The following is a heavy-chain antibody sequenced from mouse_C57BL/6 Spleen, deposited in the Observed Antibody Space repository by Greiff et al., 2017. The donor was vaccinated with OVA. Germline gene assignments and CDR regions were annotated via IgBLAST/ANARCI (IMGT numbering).Heavy chain of an antibody. V-gene: IGHV1-82*01. D-gene: IGHD2-3*01. CDR3: ARDDGFFAY. J-gene: IGHJ3*01. Sequence: QVQLQQSGPELVKPGASVKISCKASGYAFSSSWMNWVKQRPGKGLEWIGRIYPGDGDTNYNGKFKGKATLTADKSSSTAYMQLSSLTSEDSAVYFCARDDGFFAYWGQGTLVTVSA. CDR2: IYPGDGDT. CDR1: GYAFSSSW.